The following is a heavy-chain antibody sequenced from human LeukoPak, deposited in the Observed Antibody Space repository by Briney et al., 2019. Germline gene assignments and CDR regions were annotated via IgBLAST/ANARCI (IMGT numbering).Heavy chain of an antibody. V-gene: IGHV4-34*01. D-gene: IGHD6-13*01. CDR2: INHSGST. Sequence: PSETLSLTCAVYGGSFSGYYWSWIRQPPGKGLEWIGEINHSGSTNYNPSLKSRVTISVDTSKNQFSLKLSSVTAADTAVYYCAIGQQSGAFDIWGQGTMVTVSS. J-gene: IGHJ3*02. CDR1: GGSFSGYY. CDR3: AIGQQSGAFDI.